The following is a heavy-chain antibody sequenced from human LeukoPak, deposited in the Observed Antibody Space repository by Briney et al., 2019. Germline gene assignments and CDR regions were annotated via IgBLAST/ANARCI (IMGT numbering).Heavy chain of an antibody. J-gene: IGHJ3*02. CDR2: IIPIFGTA. D-gene: IGHD2-2*01. CDR3: ARLPTSWDAFDI. Sequence: SVKVSCKASGGTFSSYAISWVRQAPGQGLEWMGGIIPIFGTANYAQKFQGRVTITTDESTSTAYLELSSLRSEDTAVYYCARLPTSWDAFDIWGQGTMVTVST. CDR1: GGTFSSYA. V-gene: IGHV1-69*05.